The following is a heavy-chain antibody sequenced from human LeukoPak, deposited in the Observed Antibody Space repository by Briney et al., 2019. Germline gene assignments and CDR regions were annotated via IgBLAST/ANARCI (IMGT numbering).Heavy chain of an antibody. J-gene: IGHJ3*02. CDR3: ARGRSMAFDI. CDR1: GGSISSYY. CDR2: IYSSGST. D-gene: IGHD2-8*01. V-gene: IGHV4-59*12. Sequence: SETLSLACTVSGGSISSYYWSWIRQPPGKGLEWIGSIYSSGSTYYKPSLKSQVTISLDTSKNQFSLKLNSVTAADTAVYYCARGRSMAFDIWGQGTMVTVSS.